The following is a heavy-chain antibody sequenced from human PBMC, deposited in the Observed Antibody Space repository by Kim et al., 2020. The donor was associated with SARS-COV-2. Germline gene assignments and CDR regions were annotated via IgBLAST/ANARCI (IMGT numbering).Heavy chain of an antibody. CDR2: ISWNSGSI. V-gene: IGHV3-9*01. CDR3: AKVRLWFGELPDSPFDY. CDR1: GFTFGDYA. D-gene: IGHD3-10*01. Sequence: GGSLRLSCAASGFTFGDYAMHWVRQAPGKGLEWVSGISWNSGSIGYADSVKGRFTISRDNAKNSLYLQMNSLRAEDTALYYCAKVRLWFGELPDSPFDYWGQGTLVTVSS. J-gene: IGHJ4*02.